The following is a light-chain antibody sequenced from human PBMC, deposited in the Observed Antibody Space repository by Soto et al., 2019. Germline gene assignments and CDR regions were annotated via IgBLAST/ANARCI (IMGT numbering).Light chain of an antibody. V-gene: IGKV3-15*01. CDR3: QQYGSSPPYS. J-gene: IGKJ2*03. CDR2: GAS. CDR1: QSVSSN. Sequence: EIVMTQSPATLSVSLGERATLSCRASQSVSSNLAWYQLKPGQAPRLLIYGASTRATGIPARFSGSGSGTDFTLTISRLEPEDFAVYFCQQYGSSPPYSFGQGTKVDIK.